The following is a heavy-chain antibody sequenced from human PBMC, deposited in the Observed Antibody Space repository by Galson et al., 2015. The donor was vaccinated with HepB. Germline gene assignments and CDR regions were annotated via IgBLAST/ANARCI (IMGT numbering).Heavy chain of an antibody. Sequence: LSLTCTVSGGSISSYYWSWIRQPPGKGLEWIGYIYYSGSTNYNPSLKSRATISVDTSKNQFSLKLSSVTAADTAVYYCARATARYYDFWSGYPNWFDPWGQGTLVTVSS. CDR2: IYYSGST. CDR1: GGSISSYY. CDR3: ARATARYYDFWSGYPNWFDP. V-gene: IGHV4-59*12. J-gene: IGHJ5*02. D-gene: IGHD3-3*01.